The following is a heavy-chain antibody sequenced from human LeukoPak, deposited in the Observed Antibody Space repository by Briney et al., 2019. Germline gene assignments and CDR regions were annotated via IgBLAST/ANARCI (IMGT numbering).Heavy chain of an antibody. J-gene: IGHJ4*02. CDR3: AREGASRGYSGYDPLTPFDY. D-gene: IGHD5-12*01. Sequence: ASVKVSCKASGGTFSSYAISWVRQAPGQGLEWMGGIIPILGIANYAQKFQGRVTITADKSTSTAYMELSSLRSEDTAVYYCAREGASRGYSGYDPLTPFDYWGQGTLVTVSS. CDR1: GGTFSSYA. V-gene: IGHV1-69*10. CDR2: IIPILGIA.